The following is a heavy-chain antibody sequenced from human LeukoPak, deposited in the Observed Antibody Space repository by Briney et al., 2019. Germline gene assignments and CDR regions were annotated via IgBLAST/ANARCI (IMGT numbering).Heavy chain of an antibody. V-gene: IGHV4-31*03. CDR3: ARSAVLLWFGGFDY. D-gene: IGHD3-10*01. J-gene: IGHJ4*02. CDR1: GGSISSCGYY. Sequence: SETLSLTCTVSGGSISSCGYYWSWIRQHPGKGLEWIGYIYYSGSTYYNPSLKSRVTISVDTSKNQFSLKLSSVTAADTAVYYCARSAVLLWFGGFDYWGQGTLVTVSS. CDR2: IYYSGST.